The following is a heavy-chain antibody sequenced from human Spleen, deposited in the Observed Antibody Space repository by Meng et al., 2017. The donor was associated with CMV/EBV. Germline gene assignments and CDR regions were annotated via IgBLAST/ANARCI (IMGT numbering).Heavy chain of an antibody. Sequence: CKTSGYTFTSHVIIWVRQAPGQGLEYMGWVTTHNGNANYAQNLQGRVTMTTDTSTSTAYMELRSLRSDDTAMYYCARFHRFYASDYWGQGTLVTVSS. CDR3: ARFHRFYASDY. CDR1: GYTFTSHV. J-gene: IGHJ4*02. D-gene: IGHD2/OR15-2a*01. CDR2: VTTHNGNA. V-gene: IGHV1-18*01.